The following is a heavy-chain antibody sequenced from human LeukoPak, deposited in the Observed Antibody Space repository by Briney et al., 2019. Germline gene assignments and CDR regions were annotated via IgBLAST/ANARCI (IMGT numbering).Heavy chain of an antibody. CDR3: TRVSNSNYLTFDY. CDR2: IRSKAYGGTT. CDR1: GFTFGDYA. D-gene: IGHD4-11*01. Sequence: GGSLRLSCTASGFTFGDYAMSWFRQAPGKGLEWVGFIRSKAYGGTTEYAASVKGRFTISRDDSKSIAYLQMNSLKTEDTAVYYCTRVSNSNYLTFDYWGQGTLVTVSS. J-gene: IGHJ4*02. V-gene: IGHV3-49*03.